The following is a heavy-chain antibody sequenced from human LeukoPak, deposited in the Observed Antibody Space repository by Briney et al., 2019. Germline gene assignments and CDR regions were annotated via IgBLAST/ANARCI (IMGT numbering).Heavy chain of an antibody. J-gene: IGHJ4*02. CDR2: INPNSGGT. D-gene: IGHD2-15*01. CDR3: AVYCSGGSCPFDY. V-gene: IGHV1-2*02. Sequence: GASVKVSCKASGYTFTGYYVHWVRQAPGQGLEWMGWINPNSGGTNYAQKFQGRVTMTRDTSISTAYMELSRLRSDDTAVYYCAVYCSGGSCPFDYWGQGTLVTVSS. CDR1: GYTFTGYY.